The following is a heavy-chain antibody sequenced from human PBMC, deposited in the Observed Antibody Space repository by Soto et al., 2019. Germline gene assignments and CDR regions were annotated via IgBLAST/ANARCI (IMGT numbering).Heavy chain of an antibody. V-gene: IGHV4-34*01. CDR1: GGSFSGYY. CDR3: ARVTGRSYYGMDV. J-gene: IGHJ6*02. Sequence: QVQLQQWGAGLLKPSETLSLTCAVYGGSFSGYYWSWIRQPPGKGLEWIGEINHSGSTNYNPSLKSRVTISVDTSKYQFSLKLSSVTAADTAVYYCARVTGRSYYGMDVWGQGTTVTVSS. CDR2: INHSGST.